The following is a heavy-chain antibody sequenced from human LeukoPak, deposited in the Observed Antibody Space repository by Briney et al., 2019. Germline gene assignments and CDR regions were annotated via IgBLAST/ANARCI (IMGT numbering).Heavy chain of an antibody. D-gene: IGHD4-11*01. CDR1: GFIFSHYG. CDR2: IWSDGSNR. J-gene: IGHJ4*01. Sequence: PGRSLRLSCAASGFIFSHYGMHWVRQAPGKGLEWVAVIWSDGSNRFYAGSVKGRFTISRDNAQNAVFLQMNSLRGEDTAVYYRARDAQRGFDYSNSLRYWGHGILVTVSS. V-gene: IGHV3-33*01. CDR3: ARDAQRGFDYSNSLRY.